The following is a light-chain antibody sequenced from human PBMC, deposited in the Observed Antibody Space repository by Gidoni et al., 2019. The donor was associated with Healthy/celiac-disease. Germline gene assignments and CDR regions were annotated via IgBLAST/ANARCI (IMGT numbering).Light chain of an antibody. Sequence: DIQMTQSPSSLSASGGDRVTITCRASQSISSYLNWYQQKPGKAPKLLIYAASSLQSGVPSRFSGSGSGTDFTLTISSLQPEDFATYSCQQSYSTLMYTFGQGTKLEIK. CDR3: QQSYSTLMYT. CDR1: QSISSY. J-gene: IGKJ2*01. CDR2: AAS. V-gene: IGKV1-39*01.